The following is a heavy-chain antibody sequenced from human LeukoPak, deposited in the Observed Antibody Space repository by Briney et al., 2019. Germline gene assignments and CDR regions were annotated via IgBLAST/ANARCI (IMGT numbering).Heavy chain of an antibody. J-gene: IGHJ5*02. V-gene: IGHV1-2*02. CDR3: ARDIMLALYNWFDP. Sequence: ASVKVSCKASGYTFTGYYMHWVRQAPGQGLEWMGWINPNSGGTNYAQKFQGRVTMTRDTSISTAYMELSRLRSDDTAVYYCARDIMLALYNWFDPWGQGTLVTVSS. CDR2: INPNSGGT. CDR1: GYTFTGYY. D-gene: IGHD2-8*01.